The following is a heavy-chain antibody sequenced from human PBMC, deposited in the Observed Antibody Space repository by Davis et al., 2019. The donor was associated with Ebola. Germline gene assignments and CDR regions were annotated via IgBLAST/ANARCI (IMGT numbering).Heavy chain of an antibody. Sequence: SLKISCAASGFTFDDYAMHWVRQAPGKGLVWVSGISWNSGSIGYADSVKGRFTISRDNAKNSLYLQMNSLRAEDTALYYCAKDMGVGGPYYYGMDVWGKGTTVTVSS. V-gene: IGHV3-9*01. CDR2: ISWNSGSI. CDR3: AKDMGVGGPYYYGMDV. J-gene: IGHJ6*04. D-gene: IGHD3-10*01. CDR1: GFTFDDYA.